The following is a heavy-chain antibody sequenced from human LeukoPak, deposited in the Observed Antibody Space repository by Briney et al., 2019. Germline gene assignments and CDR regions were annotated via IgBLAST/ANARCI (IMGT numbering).Heavy chain of an antibody. CDR1: GDSVSSNNGA. CDR3: ARYLGNTGWYTFDY. D-gene: IGHD6-19*01. V-gene: IGHV6-1*01. Sequence: SQTLSLTCDISGDSVSSNNGAWNWIRQSPSRGLEWLGRTYYRSKWYNDYAGSLNGRITISPDTSKNQFSLHLNSVTPEDTAVYYCARYLGNTGWYTFDYWGQGILVTVSS. J-gene: IGHJ4*02. CDR2: TYYRSKWYN.